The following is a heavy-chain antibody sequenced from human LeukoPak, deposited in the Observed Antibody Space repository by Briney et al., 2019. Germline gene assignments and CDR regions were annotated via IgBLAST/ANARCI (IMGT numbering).Heavy chain of an antibody. J-gene: IGHJ4*02. CDR3: ARDTSLLWFGELLSTPDY. Sequence: ASVKVSCKASGYTFTSYDINWVRQATGQGLEWMGWMNPNSGNTGYAQKFQGRVTITRNTSISTAYMELSSLRAEDTAVYYCARDTSLLWFGELLSTPDYWGQGTLVTVSS. D-gene: IGHD3-10*01. CDR1: GYTFTSYD. CDR2: MNPNSGNT. V-gene: IGHV1-8*03.